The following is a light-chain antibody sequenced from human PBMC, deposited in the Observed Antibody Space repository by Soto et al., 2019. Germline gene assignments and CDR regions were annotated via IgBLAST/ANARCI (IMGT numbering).Light chain of an antibody. CDR2: DAS. V-gene: IGKV3-15*01. CDR1: QSVSRN. CDR3: QQYGDWPPDT. Sequence: EIVMTQSPATLSVSPGERATLSCRARQSVSRNLAWYQQNPGQPPRLLICDASPWATGVPARFGGSGSGTEFTLTISGLQSEEFAVYYCQQYGDWPPDTFGQGTKVEI. J-gene: IGKJ2*01.